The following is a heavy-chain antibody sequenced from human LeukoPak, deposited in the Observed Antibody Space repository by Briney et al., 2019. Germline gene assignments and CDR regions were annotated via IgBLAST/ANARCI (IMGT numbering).Heavy chain of an antibody. V-gene: IGHV4-59*01. CDR2: IYYSGST. Sequence: PSETLSLTCAVYGGSFSGYYWSWIRQPPGKGLEWIGYIYYSGSTNYNPSLKSRVTISVDTSKNQFSLKLSSVTAADTAVYYCARGEMATIGGPDAFDIWGQGTMVTVSS. CDR1: GGSFSGYY. D-gene: IGHD5-24*01. J-gene: IGHJ3*02. CDR3: ARGEMATIGGPDAFDI.